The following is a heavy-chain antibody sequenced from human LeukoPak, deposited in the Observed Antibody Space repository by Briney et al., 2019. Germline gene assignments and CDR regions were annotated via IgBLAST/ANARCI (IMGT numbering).Heavy chain of an antibody. CDR1: GFTFDGYA. CDR2: ISWNSGSI. J-gene: IGHJ4*02. CDR3: AKGIGIAAAGMDFDY. V-gene: IGHV3-9*01. Sequence: GGSLRLSCAASGFTFDGYAMHWVRQAPGKGLEWVSGISWNSGSIGYADSVKGRFTISRDNAKNSLYLQMNSLRAEDTALYYCAKGIGIAAAGMDFDYWGQGTLVTVSS. D-gene: IGHD6-13*01.